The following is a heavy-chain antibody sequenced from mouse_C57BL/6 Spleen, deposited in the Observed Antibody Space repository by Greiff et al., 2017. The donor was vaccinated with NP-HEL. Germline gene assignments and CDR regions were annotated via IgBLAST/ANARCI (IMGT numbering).Heavy chain of an antibody. CDR2: ISGGGGNT. D-gene: IGHD3-3*01. Sequence: EVMLVESGGGLVKPGGSLKLSCAASGFTFSSYTMSWVRQTPEKRLEWVATISGGGGNTYYPDSVKGRFTISRDNAKNTLYLQMSSLRSEDTALYYCARQEEGRGFAYWGQGTLVTVSA. J-gene: IGHJ3*01. V-gene: IGHV5-9*01. CDR1: GFTFSSYT. CDR3: ARQEEGRGFAY.